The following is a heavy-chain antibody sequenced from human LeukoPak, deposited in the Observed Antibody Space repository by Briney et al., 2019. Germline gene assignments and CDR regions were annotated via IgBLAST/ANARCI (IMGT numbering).Heavy chain of an antibody. CDR2: ISSSSSTI. J-gene: IGHJ4*02. Sequence: PGGSLRLSCAASGFTFSSYSMNWVRQAPGKGLEWVSYISSSSSTIYYADSVKGRFTISRDNAKNSLYLQMNSLRDEDTAVYYCARALIFIAARQMTDLDYWGQGTLVTVSS. CDR3: ARALIFIAARQMTDLDY. V-gene: IGHV3-48*02. CDR1: GFTFSSYS. D-gene: IGHD6-6*01.